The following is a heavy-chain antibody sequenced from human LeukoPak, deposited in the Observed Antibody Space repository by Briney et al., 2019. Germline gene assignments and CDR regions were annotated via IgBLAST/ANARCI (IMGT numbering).Heavy chain of an antibody. CDR3: AKISTVTENFHH. Sequence: GGSLRLSCAASGFPFNTHWMGWIRQAPGAGLEWVADMNFDGSEKYHADSVKGRFTISRDNAKNSLYLQMNSLRAEDTAVYSCAKISTVTENFHHWGQGTLVTVSS. CDR2: MNFDGSEK. V-gene: IGHV3-7*03. CDR1: GFPFNTHW. D-gene: IGHD4-17*01. J-gene: IGHJ4*02.